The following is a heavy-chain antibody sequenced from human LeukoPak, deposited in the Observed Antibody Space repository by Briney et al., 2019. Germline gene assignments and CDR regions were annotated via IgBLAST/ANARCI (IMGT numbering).Heavy chain of an antibody. CDR1: GGSFSGYY. J-gene: IGHJ4*02. CDR2: INHSGST. V-gene: IGHV4-34*01. CDR3: ARGPFEAVAGTIDY. D-gene: IGHD6-19*01. Sequence: KTSETLSLTCAVYGGSFSGYYWSWIRQPPGKGLEWIGEINHSGSTNYNPSLKSRVTISVDTSKNQFSLKLSSVTAADTAVYYCARGPFEAVAGTIDYWGQGTLVTVSS.